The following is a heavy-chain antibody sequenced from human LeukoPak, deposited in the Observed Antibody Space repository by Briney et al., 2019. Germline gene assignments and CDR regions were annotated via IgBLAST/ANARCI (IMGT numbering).Heavy chain of an antibody. Sequence: SETLSLTCTVSGGSISSGGYYWSWIRQPPGKGLEWIGEINHSGSTNYNPSLKSRVTISVDTSKNQFSLKLSSVTAADTAVYYCASKESDAFDIWGQGTMVTVSS. D-gene: IGHD5-24*01. J-gene: IGHJ3*02. CDR3: ASKESDAFDI. CDR2: INHSGST. V-gene: IGHV4-39*07. CDR1: GGSISSGGYY.